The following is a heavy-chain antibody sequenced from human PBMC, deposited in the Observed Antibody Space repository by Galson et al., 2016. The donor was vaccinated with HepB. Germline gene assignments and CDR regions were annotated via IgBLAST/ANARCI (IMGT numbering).Heavy chain of an antibody. CDR1: GGSISNGGYY. Sequence: TLSLTCTVSGGSISNGGYYWSWIRQHPGKGQEWIGYIYYSGRIYYNPSLKSRVSMSVDTSKNQFSLKLSSVTAADTAVYYCARAGWRTRCLYDWGQGILVSVSS. V-gene: IGHV4-31*03. CDR2: IYYSGRI. CDR3: ARAGWRTRCLYD. J-gene: IGHJ4*02. D-gene: IGHD5/OR15-5a*01.